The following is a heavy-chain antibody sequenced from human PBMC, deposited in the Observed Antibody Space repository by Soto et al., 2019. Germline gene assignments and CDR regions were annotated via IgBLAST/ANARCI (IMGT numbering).Heavy chain of an antibody. CDR3: ARDQAPYGSGSYYREDYYYYGMDV. Sequence: SETLSLTCTVSGGSISSSSYYWGWIRQPPGKGLEWIGYIYYSGSTYYNPSLKSRVTISVDTSKNQFSLKLSSVTAADTAVYYCARDQAPYGSGSYYREDYYYYGMDVWGQGTTVTVSS. D-gene: IGHD3-10*01. V-gene: IGHV4-31*03. CDR1: GGSISSSSYY. J-gene: IGHJ6*02. CDR2: IYYSGST.